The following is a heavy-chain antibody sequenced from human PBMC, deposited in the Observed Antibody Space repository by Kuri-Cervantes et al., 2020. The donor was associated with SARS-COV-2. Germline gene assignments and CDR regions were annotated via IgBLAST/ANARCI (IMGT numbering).Heavy chain of an antibody. CDR1: GFTFSSYS. D-gene: IGHD6-13*01. J-gene: IGHJ4*02. CDR3: ARGGYSSSWYSDY. CDR2: ISSSSSYI. V-gene: IGHV3-21*01. Sequence: SCAASGFTFSSYSMNWVRQAPGKGLEWVSSISSSSSYIYYADSVKGRFTISRDNAKNSLYLQMNSLRAEDTAVYYCARGGYSSSWYSDYWGQGTLVTVSS.